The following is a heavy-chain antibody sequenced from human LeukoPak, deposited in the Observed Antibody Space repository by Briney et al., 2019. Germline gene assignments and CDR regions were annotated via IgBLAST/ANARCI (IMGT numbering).Heavy chain of an antibody. CDR1: GYSFTTYW. D-gene: IGHD3-22*01. CDR3: ARHYYYDSSGYYYLDAFDI. CDR2: IYPDDSDT. Sequence: GESLMISCKGSGYSFTTYWIAWVRQMPGKGLEWMGIIYPDDSDTRYSPSFEGQVTISADKSITIAYLQWGSLKASDTAMYYCARHYYYDSSGYYYLDAFDIWGQGTMVTVSS. J-gene: IGHJ3*02. V-gene: IGHV5-51*01.